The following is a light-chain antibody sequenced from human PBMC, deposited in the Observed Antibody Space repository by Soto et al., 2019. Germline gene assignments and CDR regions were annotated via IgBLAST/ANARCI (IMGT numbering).Light chain of an antibody. J-gene: IGKJ5*01. CDR2: GAS. Sequence: ENVLKQSPGTLSLSPGERATLSWWCSRSVGRNYLAWFQQKSGQAPRLVIYGASSRAAGIPDRLSGSGSGTDFTLTISRLEPEDFAVYYCQQYATSPITFGQGTRLEI. CDR1: RSVGRNY. CDR3: QQYATSPIT. V-gene: IGKV3-20*01.